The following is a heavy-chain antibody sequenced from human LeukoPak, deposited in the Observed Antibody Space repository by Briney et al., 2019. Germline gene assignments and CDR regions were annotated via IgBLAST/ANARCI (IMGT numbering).Heavy chain of an antibody. Sequence: GGSLRLSCAASGFTFSNAWMSWVRQAPGKGLEWVGRIKSKTDGGTTDYAAPVKGRFTISRDDSKNTLYLQMNSLKTEDTAVYYCTTDRLPDYYDSSGYVFPDYWGQGTLVTVSS. CDR2: IKSKTDGGTT. J-gene: IGHJ4*02. CDR3: TTDRLPDYYDSSGYVFPDY. D-gene: IGHD3-22*01. CDR1: GFTFSNAW. V-gene: IGHV3-15*01.